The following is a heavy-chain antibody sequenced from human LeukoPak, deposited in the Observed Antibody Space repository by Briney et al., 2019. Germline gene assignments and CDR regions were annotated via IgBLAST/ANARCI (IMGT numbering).Heavy chain of an antibody. CDR3: ATSNDAKIAPFDH. V-gene: IGHV4-4*09. D-gene: IGHD2-21*01. J-gene: IGHJ4*02. CDR2: INTKGET. Sequence: SETLSLTCTVSGVSMSAYQWSWVWQSPEKGLEWIGCINTKGETSYNPSLKSRVTTSVDTSKSQFSLRLTSVTAADTAVCYCATSNDAKIAPFDHWGQGAPVTVSS. CDR1: GVSMSAYQ.